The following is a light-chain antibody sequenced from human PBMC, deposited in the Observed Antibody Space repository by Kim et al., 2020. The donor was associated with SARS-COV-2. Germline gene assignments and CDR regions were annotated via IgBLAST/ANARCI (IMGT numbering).Light chain of an antibody. CDR2: SND. J-gene: IGLJ3*02. CDR1: SSNIGSNT. Sequence: GQRVTVSCSGSSSNIGSNTVNWYQQLPGTAPKLLIYSNDRRPSGVPDRFSGSKSATSASLAISGLQSEDEADYYCAAWDDSLNAWLFGGGTQLTVL. CDR3: AAWDDSLNAWL. V-gene: IGLV1-44*01.